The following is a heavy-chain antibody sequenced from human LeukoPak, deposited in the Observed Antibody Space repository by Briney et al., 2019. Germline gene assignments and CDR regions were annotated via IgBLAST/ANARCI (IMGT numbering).Heavy chain of an antibody. Sequence: PGGSLRLSCAASGFTFSIYAMHWVRQAPGKGLEWVAVISYDGSNKYYADSVKGRFTISRDNSKNTLYLQMNSLRAEDTAVYYCARDHAPSIYYYYGMDVWGQGTTVTVSS. D-gene: IGHD2-2*01. CDR2: ISYDGSNK. CDR3: ARDHAPSIYYYYGMDV. CDR1: GFTFSIYA. J-gene: IGHJ6*02. V-gene: IGHV3-30-3*01.